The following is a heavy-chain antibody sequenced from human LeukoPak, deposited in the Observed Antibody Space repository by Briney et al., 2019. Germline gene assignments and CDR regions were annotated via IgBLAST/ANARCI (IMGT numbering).Heavy chain of an antibody. V-gene: IGHV3-33*06. J-gene: IGHJ6*02. CDR3: AKDYGAARALANYYGMDV. CDR2: IWYDGSNK. D-gene: IGHD6-6*01. Sequence: GGSLRLSCAASGFTFSSYGMHWVRQAPGKGLEWVAVIWYDGSNKYYADSVKGRFTISRDNSKSTLYLQMNSLRAEDTAVYYCAKDYGAARALANYYGMDVWGQGTTVTVSS. CDR1: GFTFSSYG.